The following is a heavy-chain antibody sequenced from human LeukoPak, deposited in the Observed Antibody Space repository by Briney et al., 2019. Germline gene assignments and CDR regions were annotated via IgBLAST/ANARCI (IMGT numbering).Heavy chain of an antibody. J-gene: IGHJ3*01. Sequence: GGSLRLSCAASGFIFDDYGMSWVRQAPGKGLEWVSGINWDGGNTGHVDSAKGRFTISRDSAKNSLYLQMNSLRAEDTALYYCARAKDPSGPNAFDFWGQGTMVTVSS. V-gene: IGHV3-20*04. CDR1: GFIFDDYG. D-gene: IGHD1-26*01. CDR3: ARAKDPSGPNAFDF. CDR2: INWDGGNT.